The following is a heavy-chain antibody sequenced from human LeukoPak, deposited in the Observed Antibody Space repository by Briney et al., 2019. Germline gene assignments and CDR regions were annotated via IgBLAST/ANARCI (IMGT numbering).Heavy chain of an antibody. CDR1: GGSISSYY. D-gene: IGHD3-22*01. CDR2: IYYSGST. Sequence: SETLSLTCTVSGGSISSYYWSWIRQPPGRGLEWIGDIYYSGSTSYNPSLKSRVTISVDTSKNQFSLKLSSVTAADTAVYYCARGPTYYYDNSGYVDYWGQGTLVTVSS. V-gene: IGHV4-59*01. CDR3: ARGPTYYYDNSGYVDY. J-gene: IGHJ4*02.